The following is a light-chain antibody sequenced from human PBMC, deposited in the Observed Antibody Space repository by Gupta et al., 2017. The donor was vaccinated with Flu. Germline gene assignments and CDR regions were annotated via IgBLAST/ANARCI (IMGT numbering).Light chain of an antibody. Sequence: EIVLTQSPGTLSLSPGETATLSCRASQSVSSSYLAWYQQKPGQAPRLLIYDASSRATGISDRFSGSGSGTDFTLTISRLEAEDFAVYYCQQGRSLPWTFGQGTKVESK. J-gene: IGKJ1*01. CDR1: QSVSSSY. CDR3: QQGRSLPWT. CDR2: DAS. V-gene: IGKV3-20*01.